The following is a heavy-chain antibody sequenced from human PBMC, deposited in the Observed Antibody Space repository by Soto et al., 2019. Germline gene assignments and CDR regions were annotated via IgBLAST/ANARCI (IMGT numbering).Heavy chain of an antibody. D-gene: IGHD4-17*01. CDR2: ISSDGNNE. CDR3: TSSYGDYSHYFDY. V-gene: IGHV3-30*03. J-gene: IGHJ4*02. Sequence: VQLVESGGGVVQPGRSLRLSCAVSGFTFSNYDMHWVRQAPGKGLEWVAVISSDGNNEYYAESVTGRFTISRDNSKNMLLLQMNSLRPDDTAVYYCTSSYGDYSHYFDYWGQGTLVTVSS. CDR1: GFTFSNYD.